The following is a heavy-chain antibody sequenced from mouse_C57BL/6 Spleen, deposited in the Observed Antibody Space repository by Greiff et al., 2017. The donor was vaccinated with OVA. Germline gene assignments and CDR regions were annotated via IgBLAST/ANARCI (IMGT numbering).Heavy chain of an antibody. CDR1: GFTFSDYY. D-gene: IGHD1-1*01. CDR2: INYDGSST. V-gene: IGHV5-16*01. J-gene: IGHJ4*01. Sequence: EVKVVESEGGLVQPGSSMKLSCTASGFTFSDYYMAWVRQVPEKGLEWVANINYDGSSTDYLDSLKSRFIISRDNAKNILYLQMSSLKSEDTATYYCARVSYYGSSYDYYAMDYWGQGTSVTVSS. CDR3: ARVSYYGSSYDYYAMDY.